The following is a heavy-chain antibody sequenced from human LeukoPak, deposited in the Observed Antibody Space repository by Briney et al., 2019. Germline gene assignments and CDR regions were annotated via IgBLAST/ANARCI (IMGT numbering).Heavy chain of an antibody. Sequence: SETLSLTCAVYGGSFSGYYWSWIRQPPGKGLEWIGEINHSGSTNYNPSLKSRVTISVDTSKNQFSLRLTSVTAADTAVYYCATNRDCSSTSCATVFDYWGQGTLVTVSS. CDR2: INHSGST. D-gene: IGHD2-2*01. CDR3: ATNRDCSSTSCATVFDY. J-gene: IGHJ4*02. CDR1: GGSFSGYY. V-gene: IGHV4-34*01.